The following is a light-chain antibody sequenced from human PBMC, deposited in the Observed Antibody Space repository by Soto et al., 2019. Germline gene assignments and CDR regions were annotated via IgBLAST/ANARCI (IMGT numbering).Light chain of an antibody. CDR3: CSYVGSYCYV. Sequence: QSVLTQPRSVSGSPGQSVTVSCIGTSSDVGDYNSVSWYQQHPGKAPKLMIYDVSKRPSGVPDRFSGSKSGNTASLTISGLQAEDEADYYCCSYVGSYCYVFGIGTKVTV. CDR1: SSDVGDYNS. J-gene: IGLJ1*01. CDR2: DVS. V-gene: IGLV2-11*01.